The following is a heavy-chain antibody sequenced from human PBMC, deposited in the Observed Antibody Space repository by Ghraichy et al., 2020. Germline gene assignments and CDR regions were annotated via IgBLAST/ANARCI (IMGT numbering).Heavy chain of an antibody. CDR2: INHSGST. D-gene: IGHD3-22*01. V-gene: IGHV4-34*01. J-gene: IGHJ4*02. CDR1: GGSFSGYY. CDR3: ARGLSIYYDRRGFDY. Sequence: SETLSLTCAVYGGSFSGYYWSWIRQPPGKGLEWIGEINHSGSTNYNPSLKSRVTISVDTSKNQFSLKLSSVTAADTAVYYCARGLSIYYDRRGFDYWGQGTLVTVSS.